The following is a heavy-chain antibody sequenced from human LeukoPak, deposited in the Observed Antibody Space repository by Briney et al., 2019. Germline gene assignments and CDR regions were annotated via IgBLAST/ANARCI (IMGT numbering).Heavy chain of an antibody. J-gene: IGHJ4*02. CDR1: GGSFSGYY. CDR3: ARGNGYNLALWY. D-gene: IGHD5-24*01. CDR2: INHSGST. V-gene: IGHV4-34*01. Sequence: SETLSLTCAVYGGSFSGYYWSWIRQPPGKGLEWIGEINHSGSTNYNPSLKSRVTISVGTSKNQFSLKLSSVTAADTAVYYCARGNGYNLALWYWGQGTLVTVSS.